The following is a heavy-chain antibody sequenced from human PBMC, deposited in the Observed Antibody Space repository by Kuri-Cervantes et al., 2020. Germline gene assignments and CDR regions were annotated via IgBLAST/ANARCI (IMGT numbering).Heavy chain of an antibody. J-gene: IGHJ5*02. CDR1: GFTFSSYW. CDR3: ARYYSDFWSGYYS. V-gene: IGHV3-23*01. CDR2: IGIRDSGIGGYT. Sequence: GESLKISCAASGFTFSSYWMSWVRQAPGKGLEWVSSIGIRDSGIGGYTYYEHSVKGRFTISRDNSKNTLYLQMNSLRAEDTAIYYCARYYSDFWSGYYSWGQGTLVTVSS. D-gene: IGHD3-3*01.